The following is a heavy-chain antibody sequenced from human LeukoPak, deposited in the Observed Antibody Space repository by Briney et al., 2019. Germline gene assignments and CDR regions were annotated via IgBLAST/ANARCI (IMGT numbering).Heavy chain of an antibody. V-gene: IGHV1-18*01. CDR2: ISAYNGNT. D-gene: IGHD5-24*01. J-gene: IGHJ5*02. Sequence: ASVKVSCKASGYTFTSYGISWVRQAPGQGLEWMGWISAYNGNTNYAQKLQGRVTLTRDMSTSTDYLELSSLRSEDTAVYYCATDNSVRDEAWWFNPWGQGTLVTVSS. CDR3: ATDNSVRDEAWWFNP. CDR1: GYTFTSYG.